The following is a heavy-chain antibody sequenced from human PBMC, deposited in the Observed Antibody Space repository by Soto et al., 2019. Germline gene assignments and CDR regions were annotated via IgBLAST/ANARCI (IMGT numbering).Heavy chain of an antibody. CDR1: GVTFSSYT. J-gene: IGHJ4*02. CDR3: TREHVVTIFRRGQRGSFDN. V-gene: IGHV3-21*01. D-gene: IGHD3-9*01. CDR2: ITSGSDYI. Sequence: GGSLRLSCAASGVTFSSYTRNWVRQAPGKGLEWVAFITSGSDYIYYADSVKGRFTISRDDANNSLFLQMSSLRAEDTAVYYCTREHVVTIFRRGQRGSFDNWSQGTLVTVSS.